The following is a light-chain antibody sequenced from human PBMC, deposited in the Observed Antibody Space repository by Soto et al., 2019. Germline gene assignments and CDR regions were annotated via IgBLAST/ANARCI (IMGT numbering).Light chain of an antibody. Sequence: QSVLTQPPSASGTPGQRVTISCSGSSSNIGSNTVNWYQQLPGTAPKLLIYSNHQRPSGVPDRFSGSKSGTSASLAISGLQSEDEADYYCAAWDDSLNGSYVFGTGTKLTVL. CDR3: AAWDDSLNGSYV. CDR2: SNH. J-gene: IGLJ1*01. CDR1: SSNIGSNT. V-gene: IGLV1-44*01.